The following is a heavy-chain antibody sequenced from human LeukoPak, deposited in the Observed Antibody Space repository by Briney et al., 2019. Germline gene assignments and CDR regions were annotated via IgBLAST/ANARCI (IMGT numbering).Heavy chain of an antibody. V-gene: IGHV1-69*13. Sequence: SVKVSCKASGGTFSSYAISWVRQAPGQGLEWMGGIIPIFGTANYAQKFQGRVTITADESTGTAYMELSSLRSEDTAVYYCTFDSSGHFGSPTSNDAFDIWGQGTMVTVSS. CDR3: TFDSSGHFGSPTSNDAFDI. D-gene: IGHD3-22*01. CDR2: IIPIFGTA. CDR1: GGTFSSYA. J-gene: IGHJ3*02.